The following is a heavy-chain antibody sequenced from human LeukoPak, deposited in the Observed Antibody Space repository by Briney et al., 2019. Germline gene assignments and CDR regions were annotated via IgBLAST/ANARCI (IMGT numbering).Heavy chain of an antibody. Sequence: SQTLSLTCTVSGGSISSGDYYWSWIRQPPGKGLEWIGYIYYSGSTNYNPSLKSRVTISVDTSKNQFSLKLSSVTAADTAVYYCARDAYPNYYGSGSYWGYWGQGTLVTVSS. CDR3: ARDAYPNYYGSGSYWGY. D-gene: IGHD3-10*01. J-gene: IGHJ4*02. V-gene: IGHV4-61*08. CDR2: IYYSGST. CDR1: GGSISSGDYY.